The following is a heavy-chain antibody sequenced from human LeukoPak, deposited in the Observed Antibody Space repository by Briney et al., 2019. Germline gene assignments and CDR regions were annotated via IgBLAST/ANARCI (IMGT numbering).Heavy chain of an antibody. D-gene: IGHD2-15*01. V-gene: IGHV3-53*01. CDR1: GFTVSSNY. Sequence: PGGSLRLSCAASGFTVSSNYMSWVRQAPGKGPEWVSVIYSGGSTYYADSVKGRFTISRDNAKNSVYLQMNSLRAEDTAVYYCTRKLGYCSGGNCYLDYWGQGTLVTVSS. CDR2: IYSGGST. J-gene: IGHJ4*02. CDR3: TRKLGYCSGGNCYLDY.